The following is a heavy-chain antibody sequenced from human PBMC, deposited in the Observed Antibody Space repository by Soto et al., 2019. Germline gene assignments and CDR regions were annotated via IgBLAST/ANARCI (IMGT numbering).Heavy chain of an antibody. V-gene: IGHV1-69*12. Sequence: QVQLVQSGAEVKKPGSSVKVSCKASGGTFSSYAISWVRQAPGQGLEWMGGIIPIFGTANYAQKFQGSVTLXADESTSTAYMELSSLRSEDTAVYYCAATVTTFLVYYGMDVWGQGTTVTVSS. CDR1: GGTFSSYA. CDR3: AATVTTFLVYYGMDV. D-gene: IGHD4-17*01. J-gene: IGHJ6*02. CDR2: IIPIFGTA.